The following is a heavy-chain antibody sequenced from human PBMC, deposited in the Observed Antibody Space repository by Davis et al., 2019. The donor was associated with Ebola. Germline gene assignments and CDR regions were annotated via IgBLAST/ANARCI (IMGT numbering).Heavy chain of an antibody. V-gene: IGHV1-3*01. Sequence: AASVKVSCKASGYTFTSYAMNWVRQAPGQRLEWMGWINAGNGNTKYSQKFQGRVTITADKSTSTAYMELSSLRSEDTAVYFCARGGVAYSDLDYWGQGTLVAVSS. J-gene: IGHJ4*02. D-gene: IGHD2-21*01. CDR3: ARGGVAYSDLDY. CDR1: GYTFTSYA. CDR2: INAGNGNT.